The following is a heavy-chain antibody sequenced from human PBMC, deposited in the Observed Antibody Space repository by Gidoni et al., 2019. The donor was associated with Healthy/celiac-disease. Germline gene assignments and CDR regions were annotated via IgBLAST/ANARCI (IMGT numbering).Heavy chain of an antibody. V-gene: IGHV3-53*01. CDR1: GFTVSSNS. J-gene: IGHJ4*02. CDR3: ARGQGAAAV. D-gene: IGHD6-13*01. CDR2: IYSGGST. Sequence: EVQLVESGGGLIQPGGSLRLSCAASGFTVSSNSMSWVRQAPGKGLVWVSVIYSGGSTDYADSVKGRFTISRDNAKNTRYLQMNSLRAEDTAVDYCARGQGAAAVWGQGTLVTVSS.